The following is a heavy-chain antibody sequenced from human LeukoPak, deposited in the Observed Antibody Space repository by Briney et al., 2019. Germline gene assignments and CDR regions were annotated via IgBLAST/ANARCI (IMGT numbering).Heavy chain of an antibody. J-gene: IGHJ4*02. CDR3: ARDSGRPPTSFDY. D-gene: IGHD1-1*01. CDR2: IIPILDLT. Sequence: SVKVSCKSSGGTFNHFGINWVRQAPGYGLEWMGRIIPILDLTKYAPKIQDRVTITADKSTSTAYMELNSLRSEDTAVYFCARDSGRPPTSFDYWGQGTLVTVSS. CDR1: GGTFNHFG. V-gene: IGHV1-69*04.